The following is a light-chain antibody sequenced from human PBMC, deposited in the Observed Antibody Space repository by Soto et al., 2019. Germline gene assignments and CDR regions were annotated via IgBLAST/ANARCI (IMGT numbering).Light chain of an antibody. CDR2: GAS. CDR1: QSVDRA. CDR3: QQYRHWPPLT. J-gene: IGKJ4*01. Sequence: IVMTQSPATLSVSPGETATLSCRASQSVDRAVAWYQHKPGQAPRLLIVGASFRATGVPGRFSGGGSGTEFTLTISSLQSVDFAVYYCQQYRHWPPLTFGGGTAVEIK. V-gene: IGKV3-15*01.